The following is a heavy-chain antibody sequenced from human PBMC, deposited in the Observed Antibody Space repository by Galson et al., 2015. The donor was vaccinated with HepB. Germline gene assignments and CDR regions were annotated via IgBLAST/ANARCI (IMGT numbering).Heavy chain of an antibody. CDR3: ARGARGRTTVVTLIDY. Sequence: SVKVSCKASGDTFASYTINWVRQAPGQGLEWMGRFIPVLSIATYAQNLQARVTITADKSTSTVYLELNNLRSDDTAVYYCARGARGRTTVVTLIDYWGQGTLVTVSS. CDR2: FIPVLSIA. D-gene: IGHD4-23*01. V-gene: IGHV1-69*02. J-gene: IGHJ4*02. CDR1: GDTFASYT.